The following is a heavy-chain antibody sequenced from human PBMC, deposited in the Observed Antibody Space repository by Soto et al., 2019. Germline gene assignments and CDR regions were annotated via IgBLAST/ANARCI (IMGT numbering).Heavy chain of an antibody. V-gene: IGHV3-23*01. J-gene: IGHJ4*02. D-gene: IGHD3-16*01. Sequence: VQVLESGGGLVQPGGSLRLSCAASGFYFNSYAMSWVRQAPGKGLEWVSHIGANGDSTYYADPVKGRFTISRDNSKNTVYLQMNSLRADDTAVYFCAGGTYLDYWGQGTLVSVSS. CDR1: GFYFNSYA. CDR3: AGGTYLDY. CDR2: IGANGDST.